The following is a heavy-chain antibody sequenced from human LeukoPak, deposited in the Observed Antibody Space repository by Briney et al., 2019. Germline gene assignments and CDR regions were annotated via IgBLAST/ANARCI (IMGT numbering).Heavy chain of an antibody. CDR2: ISWDSGSI. J-gene: IGHJ4*02. CDR3: AKGMRYDFWSGFPAFIH. D-gene: IGHD3-3*01. CDR1: GFTFDDYA. Sequence: PGRSLRLSCAASGFTFDDYAMHWVRQAPGKGLGWVSGISWDSGSIGYADSVKGLFTISRDNAKNSLYLQMNSLRPEDTALYYCAKGMRYDFWSGFPAFIHWGQGTLVTVSS. V-gene: IGHV3-9*01.